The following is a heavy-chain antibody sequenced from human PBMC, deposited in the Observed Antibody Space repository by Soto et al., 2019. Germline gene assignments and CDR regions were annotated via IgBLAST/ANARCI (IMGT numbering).Heavy chain of an antibody. CDR1: GFTFSDYA. CDR2: VSHDGRNT. J-gene: IGHJ4*02. Sequence: GGSLRLSCAASGFTFSDYAMHWVRQAPGKGLEWVAVVSHDGRNTHYADSVKGRFTISRDNSRNTLFLQMNSLRAEDTAVYYCARDYYKYYDSSGYYRSPAYWGQGTLVTVSS. D-gene: IGHD3-22*01. V-gene: IGHV3-30*04. CDR3: ARDYYKYYDSSGYYRSPAY.